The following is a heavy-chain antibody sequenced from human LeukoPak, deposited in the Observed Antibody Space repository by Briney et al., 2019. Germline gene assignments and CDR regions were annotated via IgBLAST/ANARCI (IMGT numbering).Heavy chain of an antibody. D-gene: IGHD1-14*01. J-gene: IGHJ6*03. V-gene: IGHV3-30*19. CDR3: ASPGGENYYYYYMDV. Sequence: GGSLRLSCAASGFTFSSYGMHWVRQAPGKGLEWVAVISYDGSNKYYADSVKGRFTISRDNSKNTLYLQMNSLRAEDTAVYYCASPGGENYYYYYMDVWGKGTTVTVSS. CDR2: ISYDGSNK. CDR1: GFTFSSYG.